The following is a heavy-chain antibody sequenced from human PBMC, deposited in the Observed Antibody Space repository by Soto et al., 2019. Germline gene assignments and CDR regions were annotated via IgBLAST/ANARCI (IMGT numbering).Heavy chain of an antibody. D-gene: IGHD2-15*01. CDR1: GFTFSSYG. J-gene: IGHJ6*02. CDR2: ISYDGSNK. CDR3: ASAGGIYYDYGRDV. V-gene: IGHV3-30*03. Sequence: QVQLVESGGGVVQPGRSLRLSCAASGFTFSSYGMHWVSQAPGKGLEWAAVISYDGSNKHYADSVKGRFTLSRDNSKNTLFLQMNSLRPEDTAVYYCASAGGIYYDYGRDVWGQGTTVTVSS.